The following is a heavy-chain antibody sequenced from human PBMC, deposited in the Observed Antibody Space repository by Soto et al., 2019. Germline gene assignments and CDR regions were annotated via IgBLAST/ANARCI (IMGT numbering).Heavy chain of an antibody. CDR2: IVVASGNT. V-gene: IGHV1-58*01. CDR3: AADPYCGGDCYFDY. CDR1: GFTFFTSA. D-gene: IGHD2-21*02. Sequence: SVKVSCKASGFTFFTSAVQWVRQARGQRLEWIGWIVVASGNTNYAQQFQERVTITRDMSTNTAYLELSSLRSEDTAIYYCAADPYCGGDCYFDYWGQGIMVTVSS. J-gene: IGHJ4*02.